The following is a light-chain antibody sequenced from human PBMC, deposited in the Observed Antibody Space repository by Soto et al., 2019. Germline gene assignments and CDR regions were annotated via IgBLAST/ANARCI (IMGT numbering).Light chain of an antibody. CDR3: QQYDNLPIT. J-gene: IGKJ5*01. V-gene: IGKV1-33*01. CDR2: DAS. CDR1: QDISKY. Sequence: DIQMTQSPSSLSASVGDRVTITCQASQDISKYLNWYQQMPGKAPKLLIYDASNLETGVPSRLSGSGYGTDSTFTISNLQTEDIATYYCQQYDNLPITFGHGTRLEIK.